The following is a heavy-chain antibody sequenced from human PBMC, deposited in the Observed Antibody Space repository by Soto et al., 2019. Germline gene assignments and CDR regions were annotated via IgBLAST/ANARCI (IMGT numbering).Heavy chain of an antibody. V-gene: IGHV3-23*01. CDR1: GFTFSSYA. Sequence: GGSLRLSCAASGFTFSSYAMSWVRQAPGKGLEWVSAISGSGGSTYYADSVKGRFTISRDNSKNTLYLQMNSLRAEDTAVYYCAKADPIAADEVSWFDPWGQGTLVTVSS. CDR3: AKADPIAADEVSWFDP. J-gene: IGHJ5*02. D-gene: IGHD6-6*01. CDR2: ISGSGGST.